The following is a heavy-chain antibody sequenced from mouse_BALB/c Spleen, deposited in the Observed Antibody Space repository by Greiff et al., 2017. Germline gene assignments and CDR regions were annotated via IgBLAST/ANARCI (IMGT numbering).Heavy chain of an antibody. D-gene: IGHD2-4*01. Sequence: EVMLVESGGGLVKPGGSLKLSCAASGFTFSSYAMSWVRQTPEKRLEWVATISSGGSYTYYPDSVKGRFTISRDNAKNTLYLQMSSLRSEDTAMYYCARPIYYDYDNYFDYWGQGTTLTVSS. CDR2: ISSGGSYT. V-gene: IGHV5-9-1*01. CDR3: ARPIYYDYDNYFDY. J-gene: IGHJ2*01. CDR1: GFTFSSYA.